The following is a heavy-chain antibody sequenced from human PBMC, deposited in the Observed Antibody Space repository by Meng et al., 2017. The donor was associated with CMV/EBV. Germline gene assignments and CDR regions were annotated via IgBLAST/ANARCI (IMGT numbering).Heavy chain of an antibody. Sequence: ASVKVSCKASGYTFTSYGIGWVRQAPGQGLEWMGWISAYNGNTNYAQKLQGRVTMTTDTSTSTAYMELRSLRSDDTAVYYCARWSSLTGTRGNWFDPWGQGTLVTVSS. J-gene: IGHJ5*02. CDR2: ISAYNGNT. V-gene: IGHV1-18*01. CDR3: ARWSSLTGTRGNWFDP. D-gene: IGHD1-14*01. CDR1: GYTFTSYG.